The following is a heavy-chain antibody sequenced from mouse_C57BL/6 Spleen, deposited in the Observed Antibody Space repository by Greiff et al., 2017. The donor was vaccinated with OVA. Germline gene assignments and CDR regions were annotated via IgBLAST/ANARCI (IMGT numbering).Heavy chain of an antibody. D-gene: IGHD2-4*01. CDR1: GYTFTSYW. Sequence: QVQLQQPGAELVKPGASVKLSCKASGYTFTSYWMHWVKQRPGRGLEWIGWIDPNSGGTKYNEKFKSKATLTVDKPSSTAYMQLSSLTSEDSAVYYCATYDDDAYARDYWGQGTSVTVSS. V-gene: IGHV1-72*01. CDR3: ATYDDDAYARDY. J-gene: IGHJ4*01. CDR2: IDPNSGGT.